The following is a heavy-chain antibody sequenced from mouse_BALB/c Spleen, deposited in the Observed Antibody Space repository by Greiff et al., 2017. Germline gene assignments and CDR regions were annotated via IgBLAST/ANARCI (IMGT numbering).Heavy chain of an antibody. V-gene: IGHV1-15*01. D-gene: IGHD1-1*01. Sequence: VQLVESGAELVRPGASVTLSCKASGFKFKDYEMHWVKQTPVHGLEWIGAIDPETGGTAYNQKFKGKATLTADKSSSTAYMELRSLTSEDSAVYYCTDVAYWGQGTTLTVSS. CDR3: TDVAY. CDR1: GFKFKDYE. CDR2: IDPETGGT. J-gene: IGHJ2*01.